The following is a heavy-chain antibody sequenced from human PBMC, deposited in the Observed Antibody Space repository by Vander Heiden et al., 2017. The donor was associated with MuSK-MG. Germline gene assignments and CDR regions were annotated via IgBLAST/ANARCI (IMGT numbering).Heavy chain of an antibody. V-gene: IGHV3-23*01. J-gene: IGHJ3*02. CDR3: AKDKRGPDSGYVWGEGAFDI. CDR2: ISGSGGST. CDR1: GFTFSSYA. D-gene: IGHD5-12*01. Sequence: EVQLLESGGGLVQPGGSLRLSCAASGFTFSSYAMSWVRQAPGKGLEWVSAISGSGGSTYYADSVKGRFTSARDNSKNTLYLQRNSLRAEDTAVYYCAKDKRGPDSGYVWGEGAFDIWGQGTMVTVSS.